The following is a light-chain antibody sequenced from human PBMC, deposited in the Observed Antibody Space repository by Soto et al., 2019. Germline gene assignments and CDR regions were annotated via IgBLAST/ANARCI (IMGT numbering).Light chain of an antibody. CDR1: QTISNW. Sequence: DIQMTQSPSTLSASVGDRFTITFRASQTISNWLAWYQQKPGKAPKLLIYDVSSLESGVPSRFSGSESGTAFTLTISSLQPDDSATYYCQQYNTFWTFGQGTKVDIK. V-gene: IGKV1-5*01. J-gene: IGKJ1*01. CDR3: QQYNTFWT. CDR2: DVS.